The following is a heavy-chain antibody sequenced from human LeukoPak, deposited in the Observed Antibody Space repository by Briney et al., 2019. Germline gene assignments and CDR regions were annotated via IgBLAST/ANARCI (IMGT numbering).Heavy chain of an antibody. V-gene: IGHV4-61*02. CDR2: IYTSGST. CDR3: ARGVFWSGDYFDY. D-gene: IGHD3-3*01. Sequence: SQTLSLTCTVSGGSISSGSYYWSWIRQPAGKGLEWIGRIYTSGSTNYNPSLKSRVTISVDTSKNQFSLKLSSVTAADTAVCYCARGVFWSGDYFDYWGQGTLVTVSS. J-gene: IGHJ4*02. CDR1: GGSISSGSYY.